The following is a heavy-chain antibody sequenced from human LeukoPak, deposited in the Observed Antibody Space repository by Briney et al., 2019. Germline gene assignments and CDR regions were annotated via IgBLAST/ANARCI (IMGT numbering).Heavy chain of an antibody. CDR2: IYPGDSDT. CDR3: ARLSDRDGYLDY. J-gene: IGHJ4*02. D-gene: IGHD3-22*01. CDR1: RYSFTSYW. Sequence: GESLKISCKGSRYSFTSYWIGWVRPMPGKGPEWMGIIYPGDSDTRYSPSFQGQVTISADKSISTAYLQWSSLKASDTAMYYCARLSDRDGYLDYWGQGTLVTVSS. V-gene: IGHV5-51*01.